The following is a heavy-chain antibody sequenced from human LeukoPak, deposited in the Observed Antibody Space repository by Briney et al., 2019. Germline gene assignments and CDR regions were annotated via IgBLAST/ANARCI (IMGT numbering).Heavy chain of an antibody. CDR1: GFTFSNAW. CDR3: ARHASSGYYPYYYYYMDV. J-gene: IGHJ6*03. CDR2: ISSSGSTI. V-gene: IGHV3-11*04. D-gene: IGHD3-22*01. Sequence: GGSLRLSCAASGFTFSNAWMSWVRQAPGKGLEWVSYISSSGSTIYYADSVKGRFTISRDNAKNSLYLQMNSLRAEDTAVYYCARHASSGYYPYYYYYMDVWGKGTTVTISS.